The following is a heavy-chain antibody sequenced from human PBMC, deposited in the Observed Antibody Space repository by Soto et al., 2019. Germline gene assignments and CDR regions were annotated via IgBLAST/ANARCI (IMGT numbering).Heavy chain of an antibody. CDR2: IKHTGGT. CDR3: ATRITVFGLLIPPFDP. J-gene: IGHJ5*02. CDR1: GGSVNGYY. V-gene: IGHV4-34*01. Sequence: XTLSLPCADYGGSVNGYYWNWIRQPPGKGLEWIGEIKHTGGTHYNPYLKSRVTMSVDTSKNHFSLRLSSVTAAETAIYYCATRITVFGLLIPPFDPWGQGTQGTVS. D-gene: IGHD3-3*01.